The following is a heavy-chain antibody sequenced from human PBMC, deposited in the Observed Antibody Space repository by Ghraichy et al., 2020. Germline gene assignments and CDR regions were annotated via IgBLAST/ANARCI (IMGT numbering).Heavy chain of an antibody. V-gene: IGHV4-34*01. CDR1: GGSFSGYY. CDR3: ARGSLSLAYGDYLGYYYYGMDV. D-gene: IGHD4-17*01. Sequence: SETLSLTCAVYGGSFSGYYWSWIRQPPGKGLEWIGEINHSGSTNYNPSLKSRVTISVDTSKNQFSLKLSSVTAADTAVYYCARGSLSLAYGDYLGYYYYGMDVWGQGTTVTVSS. CDR2: INHSGST. J-gene: IGHJ6*02.